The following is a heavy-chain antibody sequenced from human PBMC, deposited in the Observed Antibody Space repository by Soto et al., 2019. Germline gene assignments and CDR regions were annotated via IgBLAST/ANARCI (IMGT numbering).Heavy chain of an antibody. CDR3: AKRGEKSFNY. D-gene: IGHD6-25*01. Sequence: GGALRLSCPASGFTFSSYAMSWVRPAPGKGLEWVSAISGSGGSTYYADSVKGRFTISRDNSKNTLYVQMNRLRAEDTAVYYCAKRGEKSFNYWRQGALVTVSS. J-gene: IGHJ4*02. CDR2: ISGSGGST. V-gene: IGHV3-23*01. CDR1: GFTFSSYA.